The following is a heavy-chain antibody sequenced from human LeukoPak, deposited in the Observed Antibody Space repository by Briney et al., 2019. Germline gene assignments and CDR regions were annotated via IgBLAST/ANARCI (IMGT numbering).Heavy chain of an antibody. CDR3: ARRPAPYYYDSSGYHKYFDY. V-gene: IGHV4-4*02. J-gene: IGHJ4*02. CDR2: INHSGST. CDR1: GGSISSSNW. D-gene: IGHD3-22*01. Sequence: SGTLSLTCAVSGGSISSSNWWSWVRQPPGKGLEWIGEINHSGSTNYNPSLKSRVTISVDTSKNQFSLKLSSVTAADTAVYYCARRPAPYYYDSSGYHKYFDYWGQGTLVTVSS.